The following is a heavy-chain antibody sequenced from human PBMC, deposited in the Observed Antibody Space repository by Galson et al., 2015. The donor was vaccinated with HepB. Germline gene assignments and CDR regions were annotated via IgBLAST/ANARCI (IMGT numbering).Heavy chain of an antibody. Sequence: SLRLSCAASGFTFSSYAMSWVLQAPGKGLKWVSAISGSDGTTKYADSVQGRFTISRDNSKNTLYLQMNSLRVDDTAVYYCAKVRDISAFRQPFDSWGQGTLVTVSS. V-gene: IGHV3-23*01. CDR2: ISGSDGTT. CDR1: GFTFSSYA. CDR3: AKVRDISAFRQPFDS. J-gene: IGHJ4*02. D-gene: IGHD1-26*01.